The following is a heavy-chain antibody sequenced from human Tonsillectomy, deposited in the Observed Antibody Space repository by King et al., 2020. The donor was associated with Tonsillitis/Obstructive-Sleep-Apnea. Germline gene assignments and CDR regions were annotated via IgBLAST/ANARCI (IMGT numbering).Heavy chain of an antibody. D-gene: IGHD4-11*01. CDR1: GFSLSTSGVG. CDR2: IYWDDDK. V-gene: IGHV2-5*02. Sequence: TLKESGPTLVKPTQTLTLTCTFSGFSLSTSGVGVGWIRQPPGKALEWLALIYWDDDKRYSPSLKSRLTITKDTSKNQVVLTMINMDPVDTATYYCAHTMTTITGFDYSGQGTLCTVSS. CDR3: AHTMTTITGFDY. J-gene: IGHJ4*02.